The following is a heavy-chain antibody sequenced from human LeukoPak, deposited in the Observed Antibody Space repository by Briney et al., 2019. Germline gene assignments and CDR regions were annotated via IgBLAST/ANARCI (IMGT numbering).Heavy chain of an antibody. J-gene: IGHJ4*02. D-gene: IGHD1-14*01. CDR2: ISAYNGNT. CDR1: GYTFTSYG. CDR3: ARAILSLSNDPSTGDY. Sequence: EASVKVSCKASGYTFTSYGISWVRQAPGQGLEWMGWISAYNGNTNYAQKLQGRVTMTTDTSTSTAYMELRSLRSDDTAVYYCARAILSLSNDPSTGDYWGQGTLVTVSS. V-gene: IGHV1-18*01.